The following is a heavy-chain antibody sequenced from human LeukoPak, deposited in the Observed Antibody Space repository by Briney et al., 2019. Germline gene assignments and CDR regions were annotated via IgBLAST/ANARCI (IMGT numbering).Heavy chain of an antibody. J-gene: IGHJ4*02. CDR1: GFTFSSYA. D-gene: IGHD3-3*01. Sequence: HPGGSLRLSCAASGFTFSSYAMSWVRQAPGKGLEWVSAISGSGGSTYYADSVKGRFTISRDNSKNTLYLQMNSLRAEDTAVYYCARDPLRFLEPENYFDYWGQGTLVTVSS. CDR2: ISGSGGST. CDR3: ARDPLRFLEPENYFDY. V-gene: IGHV3-23*01.